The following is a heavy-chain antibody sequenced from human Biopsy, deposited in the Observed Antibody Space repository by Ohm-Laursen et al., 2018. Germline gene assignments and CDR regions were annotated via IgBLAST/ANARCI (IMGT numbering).Heavy chain of an antibody. CDR3: ARVEAGTYDALDI. Sequence: PSDTLSLTCSVSGGSMTGYEWSWIRLAPGKGLEWIGYIYYSGGTKYNPSLASRVTFSVDMSKSQLSLKLYSVTAADTAVYYCARVEAGTYDALDIWGQGTLVAVSA. D-gene: IGHD1-26*01. V-gene: IGHV4-59*07. CDR1: GGSMTGYE. J-gene: IGHJ3*02. CDR2: IYYSGGT.